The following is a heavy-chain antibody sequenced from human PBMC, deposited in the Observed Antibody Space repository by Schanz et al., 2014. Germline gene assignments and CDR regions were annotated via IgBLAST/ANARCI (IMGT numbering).Heavy chain of an antibody. Sequence: QVHLVQSGAEVKKPGASVKVSCKASGYNITSNDVTWVRQATGQGLEWMGWMNPNSGNTGYAQKFQDRVTISADTSASTAYMEVRSLTSEDTAVYYCATGPSGSLDYWGQGTLVTVSS. CDR2: MNPNSGNT. J-gene: IGHJ4*02. CDR3: ATGPSGSLDY. V-gene: IGHV1-8*01. CDR1: GYNITSND. D-gene: IGHD3-10*01.